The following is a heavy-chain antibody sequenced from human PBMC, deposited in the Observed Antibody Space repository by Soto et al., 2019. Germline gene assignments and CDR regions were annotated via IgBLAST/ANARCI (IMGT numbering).Heavy chain of an antibody. CDR2: INPSSGSA. J-gene: IGHJ4*02. CDR1: GYTFTTHY. Sequence: GASVKVSCKASGYTFTTHYIHWVRQAPGQGLERMGIINPSSGSAGYAQKFQVSVTMTRDTPTNTFYMELSSLRSDDTAVYYCARVFPRGYDILTGYYSYYFDYWGQGTLVTVSS. D-gene: IGHD3-9*01. V-gene: IGHV1-46*01. CDR3: ARVFPRGYDILTGYYSYYFDY.